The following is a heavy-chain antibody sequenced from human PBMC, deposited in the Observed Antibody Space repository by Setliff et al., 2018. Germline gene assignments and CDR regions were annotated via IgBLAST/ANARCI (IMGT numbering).Heavy chain of an antibody. J-gene: IGHJ4*02. V-gene: IGHV3-23*01. Sequence: GGSLRLSCAASGLTFSSYAMSWVRQAPGKGLEWVSGISGSGGTTYYADSVRGRFIISRDNSKNTLHLQMNSLTAEDTAVYYCASRRWYSSDWGQGTLVTVSS. CDR2: ISGSGGTT. D-gene: IGHD6-19*01. CDR3: ASRRWYSSD. CDR1: GLTFSSYA.